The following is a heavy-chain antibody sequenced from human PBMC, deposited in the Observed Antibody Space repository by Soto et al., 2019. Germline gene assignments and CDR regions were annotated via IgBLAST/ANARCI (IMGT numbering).Heavy chain of an antibody. D-gene: IGHD4-4*01. CDR1: DGSISSSY. Sequence: QVHLQESGPGLVKPSETLSLTCIVSDGSISSSYWSWIRQPPGNGLEWIGYIHYSGSTNYNPSLKSRXXIXVXXSKNQFSLKLSSVTAADTAVYYCARQTTTLTNFASWGQGTLVTVSS. V-gene: IGHV4-59*01. J-gene: IGHJ4*02. CDR3: ARQTTTLTNFAS. CDR2: IHYSGST.